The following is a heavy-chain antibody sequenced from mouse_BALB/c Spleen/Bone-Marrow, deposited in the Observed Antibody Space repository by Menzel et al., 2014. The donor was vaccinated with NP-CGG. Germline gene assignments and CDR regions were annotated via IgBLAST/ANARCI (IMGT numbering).Heavy chain of an antibody. CDR1: GYTFTSYW. Sequence: VQLQQSGAELVKPGASVKLSCKASGYTFTSYWMHWVKQRPGQGLEWIGEINPSNGRTNYNEKFKSKATLTVDKSSSTAYMQLSSLTSEDSAVYYCARVYFAYWGQGTLVTVSA. J-gene: IGHJ3*01. CDR2: INPSNGRT. V-gene: IGHV1S81*02. CDR3: ARVYFAY.